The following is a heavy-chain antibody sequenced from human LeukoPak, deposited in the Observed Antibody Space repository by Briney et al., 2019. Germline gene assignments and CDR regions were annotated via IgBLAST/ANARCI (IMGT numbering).Heavy chain of an antibody. CDR1: GDSVSGGSAG. CDR2: IYYRSKLYR. Sequence: SQTLSLTCAVSGDSVSGGSAGWNWIRQSPSRGLEWLGRIYYRSKLYRDHAISVKSRITINPDTSRNQFSLQLNSVTHDDTAVYYCTGGGLVRRSLHWFDPWGQGTMVTVSS. CDR3: TGGGLVRRSLHWFDP. J-gene: IGHJ5*02. D-gene: IGHD3-10*01. V-gene: IGHV6-1*01.